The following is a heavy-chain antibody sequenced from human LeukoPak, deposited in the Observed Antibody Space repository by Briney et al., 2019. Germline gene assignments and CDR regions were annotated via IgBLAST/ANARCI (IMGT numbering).Heavy chain of an antibody. CDR2: ISGSGGST. Sequence: GGSLRLSCAASGFTFSSYAMSWVRQAPGKGLEWVSAISGSGGSTYYADSVKGRFTISRDNSKNTLYLQMNSLRAEDTAVYYSAKSGYSSSWVLSAFDIWGQGTMVTVSS. J-gene: IGHJ3*02. CDR3: AKSGYSSSWVLSAFDI. D-gene: IGHD6-13*01. CDR1: GFTFSSYA. V-gene: IGHV3-23*01.